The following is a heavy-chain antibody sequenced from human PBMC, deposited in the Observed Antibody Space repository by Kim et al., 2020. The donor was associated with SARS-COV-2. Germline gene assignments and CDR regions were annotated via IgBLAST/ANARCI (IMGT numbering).Heavy chain of an antibody. Sequence: SETLSLTCTVSGGSISSGGYYWSWIRQHPGKGLEWIGYIYYSGSTYYNPSLKSRVTISVDTSKNQFSLKLSSVTAADTAVYYCARADYYDSSGYYYYYYGMDVWGQGTTVTVSS. D-gene: IGHD3-22*01. CDR1: GGSISSGGYY. V-gene: IGHV4-31*03. CDR2: IYYSGST. CDR3: ARADYYDSSGYYYYYYGMDV. J-gene: IGHJ6*02.